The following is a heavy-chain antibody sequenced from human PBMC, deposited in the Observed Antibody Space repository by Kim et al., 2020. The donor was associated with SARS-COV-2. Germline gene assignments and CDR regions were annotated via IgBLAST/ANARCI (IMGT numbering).Heavy chain of an antibody. D-gene: IGHD6-19*01. V-gene: IGHV3-23*01. J-gene: IGHJ5*02. CDR3: VKDLGQWRFDP. CDR2: STSMAEFT. CDR1: GFIFGTAA. Sequence: GGSLRLSCAASGFIFGTAAISGCRQCAWKRRRWIAVSTSMAEFTSDADSVKGRFTIARDNSKRMVYLQMNGLRADDTALYYCVKDLGQWRFDPWDHGILVTVSS.